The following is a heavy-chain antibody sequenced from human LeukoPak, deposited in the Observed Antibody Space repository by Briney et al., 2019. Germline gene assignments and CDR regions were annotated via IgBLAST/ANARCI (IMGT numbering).Heavy chain of an antibody. V-gene: IGHV1-18*01. CDR1: GYTFTSYG. Sequence: ASVKVSCKASGYTFTSYGISWVRQAPGQGLEWMGWISAYNGNTNYAQKLQGRVTMTTDTSTSTAYMELRSLRSDDAAVYYCARDGITIFGVVIGAFDIWGQGTMVTVSS. D-gene: IGHD3-3*01. J-gene: IGHJ3*02. CDR2: ISAYNGNT. CDR3: ARDGITIFGVVIGAFDI.